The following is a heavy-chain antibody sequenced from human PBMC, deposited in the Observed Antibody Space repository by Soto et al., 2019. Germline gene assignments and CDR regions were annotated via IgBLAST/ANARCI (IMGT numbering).Heavy chain of an antibody. D-gene: IGHD4-17*01. CDR2: IYPGDSDT. CDR3: ARGYGDYYFHH. CDR1: GYSFTTYW. V-gene: IGHV5-51*01. J-gene: IGHJ4*02. Sequence: GESLKISCKGSGYSFTTYWIAWVRQMPGKGLEWMAIIYPGDSDTRYSPSFQGQVTISADRSINTAYLQWSSLKASDTAMYYCARGYGDYYFHHWGQGTLVTVSS.